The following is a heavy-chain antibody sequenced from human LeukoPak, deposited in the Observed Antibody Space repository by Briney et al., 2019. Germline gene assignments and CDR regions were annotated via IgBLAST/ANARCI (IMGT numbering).Heavy chain of an antibody. CDR1: GFTFSSYS. D-gene: IGHD6-25*01. J-gene: IGHJ5*02. CDR2: ISSSSSYI. V-gene: IGHV3-21*01. CDR3: ARSGRSYSSGGNWFDP. Sequence: GRSLRLSCAASGFTFSSYSMNWVRQAPGKGLEWVSSISSSSSYIYYAASVKGRFTISRDNAKNSLYLQMNSLRAEDTAVYYCARSGRSYSSGGNWFDPWGQGTLVTVSS.